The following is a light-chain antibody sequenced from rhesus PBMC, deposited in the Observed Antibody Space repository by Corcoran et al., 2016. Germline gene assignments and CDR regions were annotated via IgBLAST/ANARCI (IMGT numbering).Light chain of an antibody. J-gene: IGKJ1*01. CDR2: EAS. V-gene: IGKV1-25*01. Sequence: DIQMTQSPSSLSVSVGDRVTITCRASQGITTDLACYQQKPGEAPKLLIYEASSLQSGIPSRFSGSGSGTEFTLTISSLQSEDFATYYCQHYYSTPPTFGQGTKVEIK. CDR3: QHYYSTPPT. CDR1: QGITTD.